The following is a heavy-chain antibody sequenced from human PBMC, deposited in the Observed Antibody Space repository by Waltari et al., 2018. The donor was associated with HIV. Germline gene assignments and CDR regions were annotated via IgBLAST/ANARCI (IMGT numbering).Heavy chain of an antibody. CDR2: IYYSGST. J-gene: IGHJ6*02. Sequence: QVQLQESGPGLVKPSETLSLTCTVSGGSISSYYWSWIRQPPGKGLEWIGYIYYSGSTNYNPSLKSRVTISVDTSKNQFSLKLSSVTAADTAVYYCASLPYCSSTSCYRSFLSGMDVWGQGTTVTVSS. D-gene: IGHD2-2*02. V-gene: IGHV4-59*08. CDR3: ASLPYCSSTSCYRSFLSGMDV. CDR1: GGSISSYY.